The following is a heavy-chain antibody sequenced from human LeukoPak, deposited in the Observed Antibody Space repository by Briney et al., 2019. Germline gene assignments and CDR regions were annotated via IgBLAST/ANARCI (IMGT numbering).Heavy chain of an antibody. D-gene: IGHD3-9*01. CDR2: IRFDGDNT. J-gene: IGHJ4*02. Sequence: GGSLRLSCAASGFTFSSYGLHWVRQAPGKGLECVSVIRFDGDNTHYTHSVKGRFTISRDNSNNTLYLQINRLRAEYTAMNYCYHDILTVDYWGQGKLVTVSS. V-gene: IGHV3-30*02. CDR3: YHDILTVDY. CDR1: GFTFSSYG.